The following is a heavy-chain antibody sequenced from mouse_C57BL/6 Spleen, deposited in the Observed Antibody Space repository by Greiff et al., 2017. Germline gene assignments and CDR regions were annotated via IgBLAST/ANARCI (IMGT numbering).Heavy chain of an antibody. D-gene: IGHD2-3*01. J-gene: IGHJ4*01. Sequence: DVMLVESGGGLVKPGGSLKLSCAASGFTFSDYGMHWVRQAPEKGLEWVAYISSGSSTIYYADTVKGRFTISRDNAKTTLFLQMTSLRSEDTAMYYCASRVDGYYDYAMDYWGQGTSVTVSS. V-gene: IGHV5-17*01. CDR3: ASRVDGYYDYAMDY. CDR2: ISSGSSTI. CDR1: GFTFSDYG.